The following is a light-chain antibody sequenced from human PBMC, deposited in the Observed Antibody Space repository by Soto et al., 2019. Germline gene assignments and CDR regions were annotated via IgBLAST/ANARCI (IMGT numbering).Light chain of an antibody. J-gene: IGKJ1*01. CDR2: GAS. V-gene: IGKV3-15*01. Sequence: EIVMTQSPATLSVSPGERATLSCRASQSVSSNLAWYQQKPGQAPRLLIYGASTRATGIPARFSGSGSGTEFTLTISSLQSEDFAVYYCQQYGSSPTFGLGTKVEIK. CDR1: QSVSSN. CDR3: QQYGSSPT.